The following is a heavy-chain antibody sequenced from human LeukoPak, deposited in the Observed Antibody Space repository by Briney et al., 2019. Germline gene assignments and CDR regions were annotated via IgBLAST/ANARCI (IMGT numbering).Heavy chain of an antibody. CDR3: AKVRGDSYYDFWSGYLDY. V-gene: IGHV3-23*01. Sequence: PGGSLRLSCAASGFTFSSYAMSWVRQAPGKGLEWVSAISGSGGSTYYADSVKGRFTISRDNSKNTLYLQMNSLRAEDMAVYYCAKVRGDSYYDFWSGYLDYWGQGTLVTVSS. CDR1: GFTFSSYA. CDR2: ISGSGGST. J-gene: IGHJ4*02. D-gene: IGHD3-3*01.